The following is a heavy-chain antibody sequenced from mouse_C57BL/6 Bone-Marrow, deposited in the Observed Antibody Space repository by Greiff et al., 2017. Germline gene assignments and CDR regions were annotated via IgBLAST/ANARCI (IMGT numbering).Heavy chain of an antibody. Sequence: QVQLQQSGAELVKPGASVKISCKASGYAFSSYWLNWVKQRPGKGLEWIGQIYPGDGDTNYNGKFKGKATLTADKSSSTAYMQLSSLTSEGSAVYFCARPLYYGYDSLSYWGQGTLVTVAA. D-gene: IGHD2-2*01. CDR2: IYPGDGDT. CDR1: GYAFSSYW. V-gene: IGHV1-80*01. J-gene: IGHJ3*01. CDR3: ARPLYYGYDSLSY.